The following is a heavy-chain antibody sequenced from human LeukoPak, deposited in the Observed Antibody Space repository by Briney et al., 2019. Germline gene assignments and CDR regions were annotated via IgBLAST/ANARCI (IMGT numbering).Heavy chain of an antibody. CDR1: GFTFSSYW. Sequence: GGSLRLSCAASGFTFSSYWMHWVRQAPGKGLVWVSRINSDGSSTSYADSVKGRFTISRDNAKNTLYLQMNSLRAEDTAVYYCARDPQSQYCSSTSCYYYGMDVWGQGTTVTVSS. CDR2: INSDGSST. CDR3: ARDPQSQYCSSTSCYYYGMDV. D-gene: IGHD2-2*01. J-gene: IGHJ6*02. V-gene: IGHV3-74*01.